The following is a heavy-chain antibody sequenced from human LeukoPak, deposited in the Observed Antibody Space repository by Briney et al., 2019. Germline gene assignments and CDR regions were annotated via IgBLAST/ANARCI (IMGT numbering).Heavy chain of an antibody. CDR2: ITASGAST. CDR3: AKRSAESSGYFDY. V-gene: IGHV3-23*01. Sequence: GGFLRLSCAASGLTFMKYSMTWVRQAPGKGLEWVAAITASGASTDYADSVKGRFTISRDNSKNTLYLQMNSLRAEDTAIYYCAKRSAESSGYFDYWGQGTLVTVSS. J-gene: IGHJ4*02. D-gene: IGHD6-19*01. CDR1: GLTFMKYS.